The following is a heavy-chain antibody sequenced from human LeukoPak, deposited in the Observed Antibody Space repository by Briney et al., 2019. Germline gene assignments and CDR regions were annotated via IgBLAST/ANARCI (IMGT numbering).Heavy chain of an antibody. J-gene: IGHJ4*02. D-gene: IGHD1-26*01. V-gene: IGHV1-2*02. Sequence: ASVKVSCKASGYTFSSYYVHWVRQAPGQGLEWMGMIIPSDGFTSYAQKFQGRVTMTRDTSISTAYMDLSRLRSDDTAVYYCARGSIVGATFDYFDYWGQGTLVTVSS. CDR1: GYTFSSYY. CDR2: IIPSDGFT. CDR3: ARGSIVGATFDYFDY.